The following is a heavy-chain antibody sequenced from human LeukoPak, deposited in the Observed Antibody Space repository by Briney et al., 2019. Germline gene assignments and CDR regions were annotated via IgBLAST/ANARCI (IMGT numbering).Heavy chain of an antibody. V-gene: IGHV1-2*06. J-gene: IGHJ4*02. CDR1: GSTFTDYY. CDR2: IHPNSGDT. D-gene: IGHD2-2*02. Sequence: ASVKVSCKASGSTFTDYYIHWVRQAPGQGLEWMGLIHPNSGDTYYAQKFRGRVTMTRDTSISTAYMELNRLTSDDTAVYYCARDYSGGYNYWAQGTLVTISS. CDR3: ARDYSGGYNY.